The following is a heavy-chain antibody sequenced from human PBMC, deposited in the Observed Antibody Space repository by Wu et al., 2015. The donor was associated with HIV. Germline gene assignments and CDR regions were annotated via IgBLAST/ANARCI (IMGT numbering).Heavy chain of an antibody. D-gene: IGHD6-19*01. J-gene: IGHJ3*02. V-gene: IGHV1-46*01. Sequence: VQLVQSGREVKKPGASVKVSCKASGYTFTSYYMHWVRQAPGQGLEWMGIINPSGGSTSYAQKFQGRVTMTRDTSTSTVYMELSSLRSEDTAVYYCARGLSIAVAGDDAFDIWGQGTMVTVSS. CDR3: ARGLSIAVAGDDAFDI. CDR2: INPSGGST. CDR1: GYTFTSYY.